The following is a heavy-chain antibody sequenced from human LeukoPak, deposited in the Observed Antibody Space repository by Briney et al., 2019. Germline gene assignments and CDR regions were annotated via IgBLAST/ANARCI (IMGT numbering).Heavy chain of an antibody. D-gene: IGHD3-22*01. V-gene: IGHV1-18*01. Sequence: ASVKVSCKASGYTFTSYGISWVRQAPGQGLEWMGWISTYNGHTNYAPKLQGRVTMTTDTSTSTVYMEMRNLRSDDTAVYYCARGFPPRIYYDSSGYYSYYFDYWGQGTLVTVSS. CDR3: ARGFPPRIYYDSSGYYSYYFDY. CDR1: GYTFTSYG. CDR2: ISTYNGHT. J-gene: IGHJ4*02.